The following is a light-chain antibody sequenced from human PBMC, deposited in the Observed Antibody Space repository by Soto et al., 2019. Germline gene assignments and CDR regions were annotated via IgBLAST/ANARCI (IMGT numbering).Light chain of an antibody. CDR2: GAS. Sequence: EIVMTQSPVTLSVSPGGRAILSCRASQSVSSNLAWYRQKPGQAPRLLIYGASTRATGIPARFSGSGSGTEFTLTISSLQSEDSATYYCQQSYSTPSYTFGQGTKLEIK. CDR1: QSVSSN. J-gene: IGKJ2*01. V-gene: IGKV3D-15*01. CDR3: QQSYSTPSYT.